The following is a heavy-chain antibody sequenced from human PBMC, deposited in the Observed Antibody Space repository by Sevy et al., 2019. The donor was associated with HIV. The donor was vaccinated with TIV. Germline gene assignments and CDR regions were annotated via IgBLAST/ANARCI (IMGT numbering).Heavy chain of an antibody. Sequence: GSLRLSCVVHDGSFSGYYWNWIRQLPGKGLEWIGEINESGITYYNPSLKSRVTISVDTSKKQFSLKLNSVTAADTAVYFCARSPPVVVVPGAPSWFDPWGQGTLVTVSS. J-gene: IGHJ5*02. D-gene: IGHD2-2*01. CDR2: INESGIT. CDR1: DGSFSGYY. CDR3: ARSPPVVVVPGAPSWFDP. V-gene: IGHV4-34*01.